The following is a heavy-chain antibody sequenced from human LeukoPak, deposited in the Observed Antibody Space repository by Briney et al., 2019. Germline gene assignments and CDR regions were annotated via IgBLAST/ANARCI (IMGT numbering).Heavy chain of an antibody. Sequence: SETLSLTCTVSGGSISSTTCYWGWVRQPPGKGLEWIGSMYKNVITYYNPSLESRVTISVDMSKSQFSLKLNTVTAADTAVYYCARGKLGARPSWFDYWGQGTLVTVSS. J-gene: IGHJ4*02. CDR2: MYKNVIT. V-gene: IGHV4-39*01. CDR3: ARGKLGARPSWFDY. CDR1: GGSISSTTCY. D-gene: IGHD6-6*01.